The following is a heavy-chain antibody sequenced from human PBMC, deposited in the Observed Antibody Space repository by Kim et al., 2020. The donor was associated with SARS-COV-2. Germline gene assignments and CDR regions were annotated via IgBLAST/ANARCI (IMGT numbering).Heavy chain of an antibody. CDR1: GGYISNHC. V-gene: IGHV4-59*11. CDR2: IYDSGTT. CDR3: ARGTATAPRSALEI. J-gene: IGHJ3*02. Sequence: SETLSLTCTVSGGYISNHCWSWIRQPRGKGLEWIGYIYDSGTTNSNPSLKSRVTISVDTSKNQFSLRLSSVTAADTAVYYCARGTATAPRSALEIWGQGTMVTVSS. D-gene: IGHD1-1*01.